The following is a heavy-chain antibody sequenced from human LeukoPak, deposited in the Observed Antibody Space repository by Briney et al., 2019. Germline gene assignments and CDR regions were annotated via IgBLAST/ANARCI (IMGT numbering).Heavy chain of an antibody. CDR2: IYYSGST. CDR3: ARDNEEQLFGAFDI. J-gene: IGHJ3*02. D-gene: IGHD6-6*01. V-gene: IGHV4-59*12. CDR1: GGSISSYY. Sequence: PSETLSLTCTVSGGSISSYYWSWIRQPPGKGLEWIGYIYYSGSTNCNPSLKSRVTISVDTSKNQFSLKLSSVTAADTAVYYCARDNEEQLFGAFDIWGQGTMVTVSS.